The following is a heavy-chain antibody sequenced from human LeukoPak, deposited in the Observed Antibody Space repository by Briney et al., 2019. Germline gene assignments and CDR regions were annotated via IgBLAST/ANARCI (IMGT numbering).Heavy chain of an antibody. Sequence: GGSLRLSCAASGFTFSSYWMHWVRQAPGKGLVWVSRINSDGSSTSYADSVKGRFTISRDNAKNTPYLQMNSLRAEDTAVYYCARDGSSWSNWLDPWGQGTLVTVSS. V-gene: IGHV3-74*01. J-gene: IGHJ5*02. CDR2: INSDGSST. CDR1: GFTFSSYW. CDR3: ARDGSSWSNWLDP. D-gene: IGHD6-13*01.